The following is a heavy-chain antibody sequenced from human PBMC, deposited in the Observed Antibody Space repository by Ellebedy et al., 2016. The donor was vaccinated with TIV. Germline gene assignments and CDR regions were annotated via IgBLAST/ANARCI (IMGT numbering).Heavy chain of an antibody. CDR3: ARGIPTVTEKAYGMDV. D-gene: IGHD4-17*01. V-gene: IGHV1-46*01. CDR1: GYTFTSYY. Sequence: ASVKVSXXASGYTFTSYYMHWVRQAPGQGLEWMGIINPSGGSTSYAQKFQGRVTMTTDTSTSTAYMELRSLRSDDTAVYYCARGIPTVTEKAYGMDVWGQGTTVTVSS. J-gene: IGHJ6*02. CDR2: INPSGGST.